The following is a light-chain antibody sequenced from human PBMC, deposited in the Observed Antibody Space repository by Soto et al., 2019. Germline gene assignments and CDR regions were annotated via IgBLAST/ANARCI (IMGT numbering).Light chain of an antibody. Sequence: NFMLTQPHSVXXXXXXXXXXXCTRSSGNIVSNYVQWYQQRPGSSPTTVIYEDDDRPSGVPDRFSASIDTSSNSASLTISGLKTEDEADYYCQSYDADILIFGGGTQLTVL. CDR2: EDD. J-gene: IGLJ2*01. CDR3: QSYDADILI. V-gene: IGLV6-57*01. CDR1: SGNIVSNY.